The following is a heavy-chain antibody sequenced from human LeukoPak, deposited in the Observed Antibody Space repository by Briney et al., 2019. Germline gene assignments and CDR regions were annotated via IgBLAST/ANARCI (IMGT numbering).Heavy chain of an antibody. D-gene: IGHD5-24*01. CDR3: ATSNRDGYNYGGFDP. J-gene: IGHJ5*02. CDR1: GYTFTSYG. Sequence: ASVKVSCKASGYTFTSYGISWVRQAPGQGLEWMGWISAYNGNTNYAQKLQGRVTMTTDTSTSTAYMELRSLRSDDTAVYYCATSNRDGYNYGGFDPWGQGTLVTVSS. CDR2: ISAYNGNT. V-gene: IGHV1-18*01.